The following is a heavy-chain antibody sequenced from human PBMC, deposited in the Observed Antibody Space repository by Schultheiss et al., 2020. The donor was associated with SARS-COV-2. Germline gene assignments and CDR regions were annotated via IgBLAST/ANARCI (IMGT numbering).Heavy chain of an antibody. CDR3: ARHRSWYDY. V-gene: IGHV4-59*01. Sequence: SETLSLTCTVSGGSISSYYWSWIRQPPGKGLEWIGYIYYSGSTNYNPSLKCRVTISVDTSKNQFSLKLSSLTAADTAVYYCARHRSWYDYWGQGTLVTVSS. CDR2: IYYSGST. CDR1: GGSISSYY. D-gene: IGHD6-13*01. J-gene: IGHJ4*02.